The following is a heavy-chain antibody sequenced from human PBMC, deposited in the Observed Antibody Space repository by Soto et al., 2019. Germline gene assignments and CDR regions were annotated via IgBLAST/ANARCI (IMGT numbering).Heavy chain of an antibody. CDR3: ARGKYAGAEKIDY. J-gene: IGHJ4*02. Sequence: SVKVSCKASGYTFTSYDINWVRQATGQGLEWMGWMNPNSGNTGYAQKFQGRVTMTRNTSISTAYMELSSLRPEDTAVYYCARGKYAGAEKIDYWGQGTLVTVSS. CDR1: GYTFTSYD. V-gene: IGHV1-8*01. D-gene: IGHD2-2*01. CDR2: MNPNSGNT.